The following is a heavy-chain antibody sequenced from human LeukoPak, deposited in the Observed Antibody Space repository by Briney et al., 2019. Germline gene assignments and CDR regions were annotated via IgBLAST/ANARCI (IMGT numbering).Heavy chain of an antibody. J-gene: IGHJ4*02. CDR2: IYHSGST. CDR1: GGSISSGGYS. Sequence: SETLSLTCAVSGGSISSGGYSWSWIRQPPGKGLEWIGYIYHSGSTYYNPSLKSRVTISVDTSKNQFSLKLSSVTAADTAVYYCARGPADPDKGYYDQYYFDYWGQGTLVTVSS. V-gene: IGHV4-30-2*01. CDR3: ARGPADPDKGYYDQYYFDY. D-gene: IGHD3-16*01.